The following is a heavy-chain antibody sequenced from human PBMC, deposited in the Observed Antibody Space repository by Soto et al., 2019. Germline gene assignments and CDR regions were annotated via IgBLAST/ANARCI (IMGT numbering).Heavy chain of an antibody. J-gene: IGHJ5*02. D-gene: IGHD3-10*01. CDR3: SGEPLPYYYGSGSYFNWFDP. V-gene: IGHV1-18*01. Sequence: GASVKVSCKASGYTFPSVGISWVRQAPGQGLEWLGWISAYNGDTNYAQKFQGRVTMTTDTSTSTAYMELRSLRSDDRAVYYCSGEPLPYYYGSGSYFNWFDPCGHGTLVTVSS. CDR2: ISAYNGDT. CDR1: GYTFPSVG.